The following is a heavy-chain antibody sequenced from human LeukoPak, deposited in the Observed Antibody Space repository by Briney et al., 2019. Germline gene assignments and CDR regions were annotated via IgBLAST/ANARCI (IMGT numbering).Heavy chain of an antibody. CDR3: ARDSYDSSGYYFAEPMYYFDY. CDR2: ISAYNGNT. D-gene: IGHD3-22*01. Sequence: ASVKVSCKASGYTFTSYGISWVRQAPGQGLEWMGWISAYNGNTNYAQKLQGRVTMTTDTSTSTAYMELRSLRSDDTAAYYCARDSYDSSGYYFAEPMYYFDYWGQGTLVTVSS. CDR1: GYTFTSYG. V-gene: IGHV1-18*01. J-gene: IGHJ4*02.